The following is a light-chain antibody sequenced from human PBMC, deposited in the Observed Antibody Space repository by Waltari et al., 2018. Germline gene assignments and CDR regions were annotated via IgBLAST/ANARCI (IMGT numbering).Light chain of an antibody. J-gene: IGLJ3*02. CDR1: SRDVGGYQL. Sequence: QSALTQPASVSGSPGPSITIPCPGTSRDVGGYQLVPWYQQHPGKAPKLIIYEVSYRPSGVSDRFSGSKSGNTASLTISGLQAEDEADYYCCSYTGSSTMFGGGTKLTVL. CDR2: EVS. CDR3: CSYTGSSTM. V-gene: IGLV2-23*02.